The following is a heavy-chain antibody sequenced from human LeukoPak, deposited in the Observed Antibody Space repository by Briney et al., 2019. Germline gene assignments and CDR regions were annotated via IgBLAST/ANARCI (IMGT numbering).Heavy chain of an antibody. CDR1: GGSISSSNW. D-gene: IGHD3-22*01. CDR2: IYYSGST. V-gene: IGHV4-4*02. CDR3: ARSRDYYDSSGYYYYFDY. Sequence: SGTLSLTCAVSGGSISSSNWWSWVRQPPGKGLEWIGYIYYSGSTNYNPSLKSRVTISVDTSKNQFSLKLSSVTAADTAVYYCARSRDYYDSSGYYYYFDYWGQGTLVTVSS. J-gene: IGHJ4*02.